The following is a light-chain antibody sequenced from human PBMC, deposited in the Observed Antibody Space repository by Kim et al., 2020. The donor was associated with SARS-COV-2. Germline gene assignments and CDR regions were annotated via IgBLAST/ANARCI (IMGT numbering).Light chain of an antibody. J-gene: IGKJ2*01. CDR2: GAS. Sequence: LSPGERATLSCRASQSVSSSYLAWYQQKPGQAPRLLIYGASSRATGIPDRFSGSGSGTDFTLTISRLEPEDFAVYYCQQYGSSPRTFGQGTKLEIK. CDR3: QQYGSSPRT. V-gene: IGKV3-20*01. CDR1: QSVSSSY.